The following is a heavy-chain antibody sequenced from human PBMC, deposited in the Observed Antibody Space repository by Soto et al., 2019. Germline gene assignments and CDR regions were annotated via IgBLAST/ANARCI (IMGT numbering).Heavy chain of an antibody. CDR1: GHPFSICD. D-gene: IGHD6-19*01. J-gene: IGHJ4*02. CDR2: MSYDGSNK. Sequence: QVQLVESGGGVVQPGRSLTLFCAACGHPFSICDTHCAPDAPRRGVEGVAVMSYDGSNKYHADSVKGRFTISRDNSKNTLYLQMNSLRAEDTAVYYCARDKSPYSSGWHNRHFDYWGQGTLVTVSS. CDR3: ARDKSPYSSGWHNRHFDY. V-gene: IGHV3-30-3*01.